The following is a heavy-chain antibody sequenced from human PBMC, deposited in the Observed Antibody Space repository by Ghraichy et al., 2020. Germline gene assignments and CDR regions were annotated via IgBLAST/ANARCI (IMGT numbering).Heavy chain of an antibody. D-gene: IGHD2-2*01. Sequence: SQTLSLTCAVYGGSFSGYFWSWIRQPPGKGLEWIGEINHSGSTNYNPSLKSRVTISVDTSKNQFSLKLSSVTAADTAVYYCARGGIVVPSYYYGMDVWGQGTTVTVSS. J-gene: IGHJ6*02. CDR1: GGSFSGYF. CDR3: ARGGIVVPSYYYGMDV. V-gene: IGHV4-34*01. CDR2: INHSGST.